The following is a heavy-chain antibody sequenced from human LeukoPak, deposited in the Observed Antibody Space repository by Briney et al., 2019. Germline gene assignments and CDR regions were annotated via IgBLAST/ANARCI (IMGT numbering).Heavy chain of an antibody. D-gene: IGHD1-20*01. J-gene: IGHJ4*02. CDR3: IRSRYNWND. CDR2: INSDGSRP. CDR1: GFIFSNYW. V-gene: IGHV3-74*03. Sequence: GGSLRLSCAASGFIFSNYWMHWVRQAPGKGLVWVSRINSDGSRPKYADSVRGRFTISRDNAKNTVYLQMNSLRAEDTAVYYCIRSRYNWNDWGQGILVTVSS.